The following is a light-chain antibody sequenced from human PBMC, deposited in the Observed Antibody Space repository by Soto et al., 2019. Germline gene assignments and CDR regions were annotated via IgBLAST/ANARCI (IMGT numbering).Light chain of an antibody. V-gene: IGKV3-11*01. CDR2: DAS. CDR1: RSVSSY. CDR3: QRSSNWHPALT. Sequence: EIVLTQSPATLSLSPGERATLSCRASRSVSSYLAWYQQKPGQAPRLLIYDASNRATGIPARFSGSGSGTDFTLTFSSLDPEDFAVYYCQRSSNWHPALTFGGGTKVDIK. J-gene: IGKJ4*01.